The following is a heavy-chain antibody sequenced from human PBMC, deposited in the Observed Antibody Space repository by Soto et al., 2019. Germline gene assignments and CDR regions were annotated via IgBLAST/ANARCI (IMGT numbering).Heavy chain of an antibody. V-gene: IGHV3-74*03. J-gene: IGHJ4*02. CDR3: ARGGVY. D-gene: IGHD2-8*01. CDR1: GFTFGNFW. CDR2: IGPDGTDI. Sequence: GGSLRLSCSDSGFTFGNFWIHWVRQAPGKGLEWVSHIGPDGTDIVYADSVKGRFTISRDNAKNSLFLQMNSLRAEDTALYYCARGGVYWGQGTLVTVSS.